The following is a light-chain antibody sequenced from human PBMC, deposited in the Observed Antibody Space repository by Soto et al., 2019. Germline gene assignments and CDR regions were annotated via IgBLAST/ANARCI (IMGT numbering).Light chain of an antibody. CDR3: QQRSNWWT. V-gene: IGKV3-11*01. CDR1: QSVSSY. J-gene: IGKJ1*01. CDR2: DAS. Sequence: EIVLTQSPATLSLSPGERATLSCRASQSVSSYLAWYQQKPGQAPRLLLYDASNRATGIPARFSGSESGTDFTLTIRSIEPEDFAVYYWQQRSNWWTFGQGTKVEIK.